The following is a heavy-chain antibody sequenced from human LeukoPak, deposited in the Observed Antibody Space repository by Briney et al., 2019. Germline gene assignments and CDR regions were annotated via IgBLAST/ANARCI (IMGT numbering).Heavy chain of an antibody. Sequence: GRSLRLSCAASGFTFSSYGMHWVRQAPGKGMEWVAVIWYDGSNKYYADSVKGRFTISGDNSKNTLCLQMNSLRAEDTAVYYCARDQDGYGEPTYAFDIWGQGTMVTVSS. D-gene: IGHD4-17*01. J-gene: IGHJ3*02. CDR1: GFTFSSYG. CDR2: IWYDGSNK. CDR3: ARDQDGYGEPTYAFDI. V-gene: IGHV3-33*01.